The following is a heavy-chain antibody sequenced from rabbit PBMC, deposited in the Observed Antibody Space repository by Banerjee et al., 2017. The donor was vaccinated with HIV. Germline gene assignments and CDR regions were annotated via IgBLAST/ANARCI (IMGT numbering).Heavy chain of an antibody. Sequence: EQLEESGGGLVKPEGSLTLTCKASGVSLNDKDVMCWVRQAPGKGLEWIACINIVTGKSVYASWAKGRFTMSRTSSTTVTLQMTSLTGADTATYFCARAWGGDSAYYDLWGPGTLVTVS. CDR1: GVSLNDKDV. D-gene: IGHD7-1*01. J-gene: IGHJ4*01. CDR3: ARAWGGDSAYYDL. V-gene: IGHV1S45*01. CDR2: INIVTGKS.